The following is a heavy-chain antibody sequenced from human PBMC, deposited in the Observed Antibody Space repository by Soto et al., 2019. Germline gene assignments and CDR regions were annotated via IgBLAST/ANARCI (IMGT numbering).Heavy chain of an antibody. J-gene: IGHJ4*02. Sequence: GGSLRLSCAASGFTFDDYAMHWVRQAPGKGLEWVSGISWNSGSKGYADSVKGRFTISRDIAKNSLYLEMNSPRAEDTALYYCAKDIAAEMATIEFDNWGQGTLVTVSS. CDR3: AKDIAAEMATIEFDN. V-gene: IGHV3-9*01. CDR1: GFTFDDYA. CDR2: ISWNSGSK.